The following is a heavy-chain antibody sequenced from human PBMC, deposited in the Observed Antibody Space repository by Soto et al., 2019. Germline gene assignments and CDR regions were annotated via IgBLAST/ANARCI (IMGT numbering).Heavy chain of an antibody. J-gene: IGHJ5*02. V-gene: IGHV4-4*07. Sequence: SETLSLTCTVSGGSISSYYWSWIRQPAGKGLEWIGRIYTSGSTNYNPSLKSRVTMSVDTSKNQFSLKLSSVTAADTAVYYSARAGIAARPRENWFDPGGQGTLFTVSS. D-gene: IGHD6-6*01. CDR2: IYTSGST. CDR1: GGSISSYY. CDR3: ARAGIAARPRENWFDP.